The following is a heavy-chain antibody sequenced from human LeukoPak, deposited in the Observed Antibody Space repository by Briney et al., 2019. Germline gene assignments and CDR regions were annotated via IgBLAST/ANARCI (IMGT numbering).Heavy chain of an antibody. Sequence: GRSLRLSCVGSGFSLEDYAMHWVRQVPGKGLEWVSSISWDSGNQAYTDSVKGRFTISRDNGKNSLYLQMNSPRPEDTAFYYCVKDMGFDLLKDAFHVWGQGTLVTVSS. D-gene: IGHD3-9*01. V-gene: IGHV3-9*01. CDR1: GFSLEDYA. CDR2: ISWDSGNQ. J-gene: IGHJ3*01. CDR3: VKDMGFDLLKDAFHV.